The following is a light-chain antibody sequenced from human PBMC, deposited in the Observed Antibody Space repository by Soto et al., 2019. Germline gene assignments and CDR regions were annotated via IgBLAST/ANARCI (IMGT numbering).Light chain of an antibody. J-gene: IGLJ2*01. Sequence: QSVLTQPPSASGTPGQRVTISCSGSSSNVGSNTVTWYQQLPGTAPKLLIYNNNQRPSGVPDRFSGSKSGTSASLAISGLQSEDEADYYCAAWDDSLNVVFGGGTKVTVL. V-gene: IGLV1-44*01. CDR1: SSNVGSNT. CDR3: AAWDDSLNVV. CDR2: NNN.